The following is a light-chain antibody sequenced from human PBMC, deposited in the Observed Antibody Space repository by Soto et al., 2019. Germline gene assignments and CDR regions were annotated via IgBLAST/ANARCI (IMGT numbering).Light chain of an antibody. CDR2: GAD. J-gene: IGKJ2*01. Sequence: ETVMTQSPATLSVSPGERANLSCRASQSVASNLAWYQQKPGQSPRLLIHGADTRATGIPARFSGSASGTEFTLTIRSLQSEDFAVYYCQQDNHSPSFGQGTNLEIK. CDR3: QQDNHSPS. V-gene: IGKV3-15*01. CDR1: QSVASN.